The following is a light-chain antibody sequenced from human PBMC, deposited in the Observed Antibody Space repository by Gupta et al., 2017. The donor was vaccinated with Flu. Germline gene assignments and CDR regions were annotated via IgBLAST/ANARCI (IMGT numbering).Light chain of an antibody. CDR3: QVWDSSDDHYV. V-gene: IGLV3-21*02. J-gene: IGLJ1*01. Sequence: SYVLTQPPSVSVAPGQTARITCGGNDIGRKSVHWYQQKPGQAPVLVVYDNYDRPSGIPERFSGSNSGNTATLTISRVEAGDEADYYCQVWDSSDDHYVFGTGTKVTVL. CDR1: DIGRKS. CDR2: DNY.